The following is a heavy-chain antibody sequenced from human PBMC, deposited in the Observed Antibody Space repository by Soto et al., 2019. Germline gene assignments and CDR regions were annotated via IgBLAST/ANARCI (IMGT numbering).Heavy chain of an antibody. CDR2: IYYTGST. J-gene: IGHJ4*02. CDR3: ARYPRLDY. CDR1: GGSISGYY. V-gene: IGHV4-59*08. Sequence: SETLSLTCTVSGGSISGYYWSWIRQPPGKRLEWIGYIYYTGSTNYNPSLRSRVTVSIDTSKNQFSLKLSSVTAADTAVYYCARYPRLDYWGQGTLVTVSS.